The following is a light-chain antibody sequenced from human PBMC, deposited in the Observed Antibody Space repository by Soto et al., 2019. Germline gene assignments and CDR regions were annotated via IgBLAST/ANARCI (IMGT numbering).Light chain of an antibody. CDR3: QQYDKWPLT. J-gene: IGKJ4*01. CDR2: GAS. Sequence: EIVMTQSPATLSVSPGERATLSCRASQSVSSNLAWYQQKPGQAPRLLIYGASSRATGIPARFSGSGSGTEFTLTTNILQSEDFTVYYCQQYDKWPLTFGGGAKVES. V-gene: IGKV3D-15*03. CDR1: QSVSSN.